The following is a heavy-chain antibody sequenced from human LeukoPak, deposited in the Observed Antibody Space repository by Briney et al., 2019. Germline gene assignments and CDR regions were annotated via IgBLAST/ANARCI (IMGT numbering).Heavy chain of an antibody. V-gene: IGHV4-39*07. Sequence: SETLSLTCTVSGGSISSSSYYWGWIRQPPGKGLEWIGSIYYSGSTYYNPSLKSRVTISVDTSKNQFSLKLSSVTAADTAVYYCARGGLDYFDSWGQGTLVTVSS. D-gene: IGHD6-19*01. CDR2: IYYSGST. J-gene: IGHJ4*02. CDR3: ARGGLDYFDS. CDR1: GGSISSSSYY.